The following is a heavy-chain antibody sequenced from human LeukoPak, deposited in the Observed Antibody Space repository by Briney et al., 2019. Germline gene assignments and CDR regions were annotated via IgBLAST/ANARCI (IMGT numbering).Heavy chain of an antibody. Sequence: GASVKVSCKVSGYTLTELSMHWVRQAPGKGLEWMGGFDPEVGETIYAQKFQGRVTMTEDTSTDTAYMELSSLRSEDTAVYYCATVRGLWNSNWFDPWGQGTLVTVSS. CDR3: ATVRGLWNSNWFDP. V-gene: IGHV1-24*01. CDR1: GYTLTELS. J-gene: IGHJ5*02. CDR2: FDPEVGET. D-gene: IGHD1-7*01.